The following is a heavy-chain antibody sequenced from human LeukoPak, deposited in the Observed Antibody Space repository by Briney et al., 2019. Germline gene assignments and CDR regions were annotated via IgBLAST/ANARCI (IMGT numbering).Heavy chain of an antibody. Sequence: PGGSLRLSCAASGFTFSSYSMNWVRQAPGKGLEWVSSISSSSSYIYYADSVKGRFTISRNNAKNSLYLQMNSLRAEDTAVYYCARSGIVVVPAATTAFDYWGQGTLVTVSS. CDR3: ARSGIVVVPAATTAFDY. J-gene: IGHJ4*02. CDR2: ISSSSSYI. CDR1: GFTFSSYS. D-gene: IGHD2-2*01. V-gene: IGHV3-21*04.